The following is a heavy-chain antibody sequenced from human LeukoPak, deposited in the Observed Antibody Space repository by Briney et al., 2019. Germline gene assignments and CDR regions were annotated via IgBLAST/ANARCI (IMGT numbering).Heavy chain of an antibody. Sequence: GASVKVSCKASGGTFSSYAISWVRQAPGQGLEWMGRIIPILGIANYAQKFQGRATITADKSTSTAYMELSSLRSEDTAVYYCARAGIAVASKNYYFDYWGQGTLVTVSS. J-gene: IGHJ4*02. CDR2: IIPILGIA. CDR3: ARAGIAVASKNYYFDY. D-gene: IGHD6-19*01. CDR1: GGTFSSYA. V-gene: IGHV1-69*04.